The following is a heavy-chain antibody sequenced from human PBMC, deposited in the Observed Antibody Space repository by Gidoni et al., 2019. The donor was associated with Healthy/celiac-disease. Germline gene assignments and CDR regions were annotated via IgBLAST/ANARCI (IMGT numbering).Heavy chain of an antibody. D-gene: IGHD3-10*01. CDR3: ARGEGSGSYIGY. CDR1: GGSFSGYY. J-gene: IGHJ4*02. Sequence: QVQLQQWGAGLLKPSETLSLTCAVYGGSFSGYYWSWIRQPPGKGLEWIGEINHSGSTNYNPSLKSRVTISGDTSKNQFSLKLSSVTAADTAVYYCARGEGSGSYIGYWGQGTLVTVSS. CDR2: INHSGST. V-gene: IGHV4-34*01.